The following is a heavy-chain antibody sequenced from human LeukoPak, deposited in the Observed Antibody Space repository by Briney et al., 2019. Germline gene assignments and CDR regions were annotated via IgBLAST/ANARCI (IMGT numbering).Heavy chain of an antibody. CDR3: ATLTYDILTGYYKGYFDY. CDR2: IIPIFDTA. V-gene: IGHV1-69*06. Sequence: ASVKVSCKASGGTFSSYAISWVRQAPGQELEWMGGIIPIFDTANHAQKFQGRVTITADKSTSTAYMELSSLRSEDTAVYYCATLTYDILTGYYKGYFDYWGQGTLVTVSS. D-gene: IGHD3-9*01. J-gene: IGHJ4*02. CDR1: GGTFSSYA.